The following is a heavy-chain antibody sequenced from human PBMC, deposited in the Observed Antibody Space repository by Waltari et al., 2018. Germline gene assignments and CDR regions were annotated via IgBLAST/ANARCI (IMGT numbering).Heavy chain of an antibody. CDR1: GFTFDDYA. CDR2: ISWNSGSI. D-gene: IGHD6-13*01. J-gene: IGHJ3*02. Sequence: EVQLVESGGGLVQPGRSLRLSCAASGFTFDDYAMHWVRQAPGKGLEWVSGISWNSGSIGYADSVKGRFTISRDNAKNSLYLQMNSLRAEDTALYYCAKAQAAADAFDIWGQGTMVTVSS. V-gene: IGHV3-9*01. CDR3: AKAQAAADAFDI.